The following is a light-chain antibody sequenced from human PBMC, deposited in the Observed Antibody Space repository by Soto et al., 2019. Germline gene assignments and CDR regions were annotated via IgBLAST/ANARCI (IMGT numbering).Light chain of an antibody. J-gene: IGKJ1*01. V-gene: IGKV3-20*01. CDR2: NAF. Sequence: EIVLTQSPATLSLSPGERATLSCLASQSVNIYLAWYQQKPGQAPRLLINNAFNRATGIPARFSGSGSGTDFTLTISRLEPEDFAVYYCQQYGSSPWTFGQGTKVDIK. CDR1: QSVNIY. CDR3: QQYGSSPWT.